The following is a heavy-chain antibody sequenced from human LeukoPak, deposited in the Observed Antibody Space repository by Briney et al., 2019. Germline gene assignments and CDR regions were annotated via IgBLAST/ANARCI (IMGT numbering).Heavy chain of an antibody. CDR3: AKDFGRYCSGGSCFPPDAFDI. CDR2: ISGSGGST. D-gene: IGHD2-15*01. J-gene: IGHJ3*02. CDR1: GFTFSSYA. Sequence: PGGSLRLSCAASGFTFSSYAMSWVRQAPGKGLEWVSAISGSGGSTYYADSVKGRFTTSRDNSKNTLYLQMNSLRAEDTAVYYCAKDFGRYCSGGSCFPPDAFDIWGQGTMVTVSS. V-gene: IGHV3-23*01.